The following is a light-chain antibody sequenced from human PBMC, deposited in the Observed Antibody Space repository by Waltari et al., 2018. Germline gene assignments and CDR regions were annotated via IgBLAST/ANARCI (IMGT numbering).Light chain of an antibody. CDR3: NSYRNINTYV. V-gene: IGLV2-14*01. J-gene: IGLJ1*01. Sequence: QSALTQPAFVSGSPGQSITIFCIGTNSDVGGYNYVSWYQQHQGKAPKLMIYDVTKRPSGVSNRFSGSKSGNTASLTISGLQAEDEADYYCNSYRNINTYVFGTGTKVTVL. CDR1: NSDVGGYNY. CDR2: DVT.